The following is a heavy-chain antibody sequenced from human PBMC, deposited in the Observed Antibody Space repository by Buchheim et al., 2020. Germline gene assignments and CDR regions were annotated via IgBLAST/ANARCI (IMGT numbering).Heavy chain of an antibody. J-gene: IGHJ6*02. D-gene: IGHD3-10*01. CDR2: ISSGGDDT. V-gene: IGHV3-23*01. Sequence: EVQLLQSGGGLVQPGGSLRLSCVASGFNFPSYGMNWVRQAPGKGLEWVSAISSGGDDTFYADSVKGRFTISRDSSKNTLYLPLNSLRAEDTAVYYCAKFIWAVSDYFYYGMDVWGQGTT. CDR3: AKFIWAVSDYFYYGMDV. CDR1: GFNFPSYG.